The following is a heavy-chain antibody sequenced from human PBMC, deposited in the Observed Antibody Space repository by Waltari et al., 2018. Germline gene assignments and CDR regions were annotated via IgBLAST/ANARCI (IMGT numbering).Heavy chain of an antibody. D-gene: IGHD1-26*01. CDR3: AKELVGPTSRLDAFDI. CDR2: VYSGGSI. J-gene: IGHJ3*02. Sequence: EVQLLESGGGLVQPGGSLRLSCAASGFNFSSFSMSWVRQAQGKGLEWVSVVYSGGSIYYADSVKGRFTISRDNYKNTLYLQMNSLRPEDTAIYYCAKELVGPTSRLDAFDIWGQGTMVTVSS. CDR1: GFNFSSFS. V-gene: IGHV3-23*03.